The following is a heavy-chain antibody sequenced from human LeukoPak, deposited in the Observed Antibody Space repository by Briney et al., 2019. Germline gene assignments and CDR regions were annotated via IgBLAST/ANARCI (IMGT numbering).Heavy chain of an antibody. D-gene: IGHD2-15*01. V-gene: IGHV4-34*01. J-gene: IGHJ3*02. CDR3: ARRWELHAFDI. Sequence: PSETLSLTCAVYGGSFSGYYWSWIRQPPGKGLEWIGEINHSGSTNYNPSLKSRVTISVDTSKNQFSLKLSSVTAADTAVYYCARRWELHAFDIWGQGTMVTVSS. CDR1: GGSFSGYY. CDR2: INHSGST.